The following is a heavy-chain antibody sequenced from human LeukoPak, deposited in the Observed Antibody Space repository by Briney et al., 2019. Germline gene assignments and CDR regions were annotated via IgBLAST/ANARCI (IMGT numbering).Heavy chain of an antibody. J-gene: IGHJ4*02. CDR2: ISYSGGST. CDR1: GLTFSSYA. V-gene: IGHV3-23*01. CDR3: AKAASGSYLYYFDY. Sequence: PGGSLRLSCAASGLTFSSYATNWVRQAPGKGLEWVSTISYSGGSTYYVDSVKGRFTISRDNSENTLYLQLNSLRAEDTAVYYCAKAASGSYLYYFDYWGQGTLVTVSS. D-gene: IGHD1-26*01.